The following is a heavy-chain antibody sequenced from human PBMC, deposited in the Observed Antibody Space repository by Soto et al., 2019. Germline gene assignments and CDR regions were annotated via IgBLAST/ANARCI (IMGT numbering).Heavy chain of an antibody. D-gene: IGHD6-6*01. Sequence: SETLSLTCAVSGGSISSGGYSWSWIRQPPGKGLEWIGYIYHSGSTYYNPSLKSRVTISVDRSKNQFSLKLSSVTAADTAVYYCARKYSSSSDWFDPWGQGTLVTVSS. CDR3: ARKYSSSSDWFDP. J-gene: IGHJ5*02. V-gene: IGHV4-30-2*01. CDR1: GGSISSGGYS. CDR2: IYHSGST.